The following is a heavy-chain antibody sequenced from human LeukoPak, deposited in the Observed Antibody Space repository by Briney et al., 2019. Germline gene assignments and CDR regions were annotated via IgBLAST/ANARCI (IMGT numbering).Heavy chain of an antibody. CDR1: GGSISSSSYY. CDR2: IYYSGST. V-gene: IGHV4-39*07. CDR3: AREAENYYYGMDV. Sequence: PSETLSLTCTVSGGSISSSSYYWGWIRQPPGKGLEWIGSIYYSGSTYYKPSLKSRVTISVDKSKNQFSLKLSSVTAADTAVYYCAREAENYYYGMDVWGQGTTVTVSS. J-gene: IGHJ6*02.